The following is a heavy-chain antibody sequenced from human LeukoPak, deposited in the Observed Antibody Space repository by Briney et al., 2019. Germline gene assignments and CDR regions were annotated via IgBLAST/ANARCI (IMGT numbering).Heavy chain of an antibody. V-gene: IGHV1-69*05. J-gene: IGHJ3*02. Sequence: SVKVSCKASGGTFNSYAISWVRQAPGQGLEWMGGIIPIFGTANYAQKFQGRVTITTDESTSTAYMELSSLRSEDTAVYYCARRGRTLDDAFDIWGQGTMVTVSS. CDR1: GGTFNSYA. CDR3: ARRGRTLDDAFDI. CDR2: IIPIFGTA. D-gene: IGHD1-1*01.